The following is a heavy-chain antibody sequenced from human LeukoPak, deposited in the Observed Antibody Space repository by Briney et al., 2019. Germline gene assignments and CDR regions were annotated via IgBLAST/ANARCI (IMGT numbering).Heavy chain of an antibody. Sequence: ASVKVSCKASGYTFTSYYMHWVRQAPGQGLEWMGIINPSGGSTSYAQKFQGRVAMTRDTSTSTVYMELSSLRSEDTAVYYCARDGPPSGYSGSYCFDYWGQGTLVTVSS. CDR1: GYTFTSYY. D-gene: IGHD5-12*01. V-gene: IGHV1-46*01. CDR3: ARDGPPSGYSGSYCFDY. J-gene: IGHJ4*02. CDR2: INPSGGST.